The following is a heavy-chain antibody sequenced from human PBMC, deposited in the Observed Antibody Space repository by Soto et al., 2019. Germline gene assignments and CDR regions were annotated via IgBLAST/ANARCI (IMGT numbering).Heavy chain of an antibody. CDR3: AKGGVGSTSNAFDI. D-gene: IGHD1-26*01. CDR2: ISYDGSNK. Sequence: SLRLSCAASGFTVSSNYMSWVRQAPGKGLEWVAVISYDGSNKYYADSVKGRFTISRDNSKNTLYLQMNSLRAEDTAVYYCAKGGVGSTSNAFDIWGQGTMVTVSS. CDR1: GFTVSSNY. V-gene: IGHV3-30*18. J-gene: IGHJ3*02.